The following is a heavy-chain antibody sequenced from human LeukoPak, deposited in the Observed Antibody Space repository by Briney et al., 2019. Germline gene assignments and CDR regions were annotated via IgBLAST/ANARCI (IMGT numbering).Heavy chain of an antibody. CDR3: ARGSIIDAFDI. V-gene: IGHV3-74*01. J-gene: IGHJ3*02. CDR2: INTDGSST. Sequence: GGSLRLSCAASGFTFSSYWMHWVRQAPGKGLVWVSRINTDGSSTSYADSVKGRFTISGDNAKNTLYLQMNSLRAEDTAVYYCARGSIIDAFDIWGQGTMVTVSS. D-gene: IGHD3-10*01. CDR1: GFTFSSYW.